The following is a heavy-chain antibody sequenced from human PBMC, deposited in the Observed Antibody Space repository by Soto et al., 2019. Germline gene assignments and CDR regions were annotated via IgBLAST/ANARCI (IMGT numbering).Heavy chain of an antibody. Sequence: EVQLVESGGGLVQPGGSLRLSCAGSGFIFSTNWMSWVRQAPGKGLEWVANIKQDGSEKYYVDSVKGRFTISRDNAKNSVYLQMNSLRAEDTAVYYCARDQGRSSGSKGEAFDIWGQGTMVTVSA. CDR2: IKQDGSEK. J-gene: IGHJ3*02. D-gene: IGHD1-26*01. V-gene: IGHV3-7*01. CDR3: ARDQGRSSGSKGEAFDI. CDR1: GFIFSTNW.